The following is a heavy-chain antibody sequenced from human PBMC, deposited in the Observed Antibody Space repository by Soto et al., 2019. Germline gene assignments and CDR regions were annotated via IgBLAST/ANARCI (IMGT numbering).Heavy chain of an antibody. D-gene: IGHD6-13*01. Sequence: EGQLLESGGGLVQPGGSLRLSGAASGFTFSDYAMSWVRQGPGKELEWASGISGVGGSTYYPDSVKGRFTISRDNSKNTVYLQMNNLTAGDTAVYFCAKQRVGSSWYRDFDLWGQGTLVTVSS. CDR2: ISGVGGST. CDR1: GFTFSDYA. V-gene: IGHV3-23*01. CDR3: AKQRVGSSWYRDFDL. J-gene: IGHJ4*02.